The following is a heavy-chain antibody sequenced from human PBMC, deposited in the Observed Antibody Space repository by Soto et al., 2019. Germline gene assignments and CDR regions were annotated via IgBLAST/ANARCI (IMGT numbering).Heavy chain of an antibody. CDR2: MNPNSGNT. CDR3: ARVYSSSSICFQH. CDR1: GYTFTSYD. D-gene: IGHD6-6*01. V-gene: IGHV1-8*01. Sequence: ASVKVSCKASGYTFTSYDINWVRQATGQGLEWMGWMNPNSGNTGYAQKFQGRVTMTRNTSISTAYMELSSLRSEDTAVYYCARVYSSSSICFQHWGQDTLVTVSS. J-gene: IGHJ1*01.